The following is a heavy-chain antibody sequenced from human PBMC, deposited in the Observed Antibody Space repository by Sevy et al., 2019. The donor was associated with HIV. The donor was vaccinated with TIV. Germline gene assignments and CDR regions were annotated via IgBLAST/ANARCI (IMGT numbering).Heavy chain of an antibody. Sequence: GGSLRLSCAASGFTFSNAWMSWVRQAPGKGLEWVGRIKSKTDGGTTDYAAPVKGRFTISRDDSKNTQYLQTNSLKTEDTAVYYCTLTPDYYDYVWGTDYWGQGTLVTVSS. CDR3: TLTPDYYDYVWGTDY. CDR2: IKSKTDGGTT. D-gene: IGHD3-16*01. CDR1: GFTFSNAW. V-gene: IGHV3-15*01. J-gene: IGHJ4*02.